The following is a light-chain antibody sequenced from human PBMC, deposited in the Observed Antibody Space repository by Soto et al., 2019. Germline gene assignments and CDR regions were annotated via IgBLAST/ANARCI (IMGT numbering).Light chain of an antibody. CDR2: ESS. J-gene: IGKJ5*01. V-gene: IGKV1-39*01. CDR1: QNIVTY. Sequence: DVQMTQSPSSLSASVGDRVTITCRASQNIVTYLNWYQQKPGKAPKLLIYESSNLQSGVSSRFSGSGSETEFTLTISSLQPEDSATYFCQETYSIPFTFGQGTRLEIK. CDR3: QETYSIPFT.